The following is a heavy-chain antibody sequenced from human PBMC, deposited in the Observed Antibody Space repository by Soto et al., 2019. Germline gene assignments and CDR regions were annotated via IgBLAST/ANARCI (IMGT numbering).Heavy chain of an antibody. CDR3: ARDQRGSYLFDY. CDR2: IIPILGIA. CDR1: GGTFSSYT. Sequence: XXVKVSCKASGGTFSSYTISGVRRAPGQGLEWMGRIIPILGIANYAQKFQGRVTITADKSTSTAYMELSRMRSEDTAVYYCARDQRGSYLFDYWGQGTLVTVSS. V-gene: IGHV1-69*04. J-gene: IGHJ4*02. D-gene: IGHD2-15*01.